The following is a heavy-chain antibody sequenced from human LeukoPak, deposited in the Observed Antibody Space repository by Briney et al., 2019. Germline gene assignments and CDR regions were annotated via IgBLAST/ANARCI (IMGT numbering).Heavy chain of an antibody. CDR1: GGSISSGGYY. CDR2: IYHSGST. V-gene: IGHV4-30-2*01. J-gene: IGHJ3*02. D-gene: IGHD3-3*01. CDR3: ARPYDFWSGRPGIDAFDI. Sequence: SETLSLTCTVSGGSISSGGYYWSWIRQPPGKGLEWIGYIYHSGSTYYNPSLKSRVTISVDRSKNQFSLKLSSVTAADTAVYYCARPYDFWSGRPGIDAFDIWGQGTMVTVSS.